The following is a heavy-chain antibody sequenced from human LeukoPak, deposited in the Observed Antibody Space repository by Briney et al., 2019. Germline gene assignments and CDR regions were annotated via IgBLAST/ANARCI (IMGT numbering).Heavy chain of an antibody. CDR1: GYLFTDFW. Sequence: GESLQISCTGSGYLFTDFWIGWVRQMPGEGLEWMGMIYPSDSDTKYSPSFQGQATISADKSTSTAYLQWKSLKASDSAIYYCARLPVSGTHFDTWGRGTLVTVSS. CDR3: ARLPVSGTHFDT. J-gene: IGHJ4*02. D-gene: IGHD1-7*01. V-gene: IGHV5-51*01. CDR2: IYPSDSDT.